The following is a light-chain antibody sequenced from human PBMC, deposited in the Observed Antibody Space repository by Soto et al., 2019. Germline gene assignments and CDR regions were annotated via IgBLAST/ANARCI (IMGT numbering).Light chain of an antibody. CDR3: QKYDSAVRT. V-gene: IGKV1-27*01. CDR1: QGISNS. J-gene: IGKJ1*01. CDR2: GAS. Sequence: DVQMTQSPSSLSASVGDRVTITCRASQGISNSLAWYQQRPGRVPKLLIYGASNLQSEVPSRFSGSGSGTDFTRPISSLQPEDVATYYCQKYDSAVRTFGQGTKV.